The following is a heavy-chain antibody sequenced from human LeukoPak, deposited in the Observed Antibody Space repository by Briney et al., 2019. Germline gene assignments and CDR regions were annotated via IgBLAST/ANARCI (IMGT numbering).Heavy chain of an antibody. Sequence: GGSLRLSCAASGFTFSSYAMSWVRQAPGKGLEWVSAISGSGGSTYYADSVKGRFTISRDNSKNTLYLQMNSLRAGDSAVYYCARSGAYYYMDVWGKGTTVTISS. CDR2: ISGSGGST. V-gene: IGHV3-23*01. CDR1: GFTFSSYA. D-gene: IGHD2-15*01. J-gene: IGHJ6*03. CDR3: ARSGAYYYMDV.